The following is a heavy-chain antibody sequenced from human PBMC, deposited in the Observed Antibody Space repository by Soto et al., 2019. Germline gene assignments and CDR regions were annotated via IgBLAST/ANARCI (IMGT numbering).Heavy chain of an antibody. CDR3: AHISDPGYFDH. J-gene: IGHJ4*02. CDR1: GFSLSTSGVS. Sequence: SGPTLVNPTQTLTLTCSFSGFSLSTSGVSVGWIRQPPGKALERLALIFWDDDKRYSPSLKSRLTITKDTSTNQVVLTMTNMDPVDTATYYCAHISDPGYFDHWGQGTLVTVSA. CDR2: IFWDDDK. V-gene: IGHV2-5*02.